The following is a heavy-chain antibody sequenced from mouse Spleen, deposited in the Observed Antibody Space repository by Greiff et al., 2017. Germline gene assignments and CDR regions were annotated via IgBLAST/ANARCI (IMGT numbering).Heavy chain of an antibody. CDR3: ARKDGNSYYYAMDY. J-gene: IGHJ4*01. D-gene: IGHD2-1*01. CDR2: INPYNDGT. V-gene: IGHV1-14*01. CDR1: GYTFTSYV. Sequence: VQLKQSGPELVKPGASVKMSCKASGYTFTSYVMHWVKQKPGQGLEWIGYINPYNDGTKYNEKFKGKATLTSDKSSSTAYMELSSLTSEDSAVYYCARKDGNSYYYAMDYWGQGTSVTVSS.